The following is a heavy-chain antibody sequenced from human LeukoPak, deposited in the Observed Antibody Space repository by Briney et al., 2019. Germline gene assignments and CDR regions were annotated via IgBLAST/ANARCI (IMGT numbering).Heavy chain of an antibody. CDR1: GGSISSYY. CDR3: ARVLKLDYYDSSGPNWFDP. Sequence: SETLSLTCTVSGGSISSYYWSWLRQPPGKGLEWIGYIYYSGSTNYNPSLKSRVTISVDTSKNQFSLKLSSVTAADTAVYYCARVLKLDYYDSSGPNWFDPWGQGTLVTVSS. CDR2: IYYSGST. D-gene: IGHD3-22*01. V-gene: IGHV4-59*01. J-gene: IGHJ5*02.